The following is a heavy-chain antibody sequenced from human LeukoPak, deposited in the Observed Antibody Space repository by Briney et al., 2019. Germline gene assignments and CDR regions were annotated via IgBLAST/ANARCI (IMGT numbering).Heavy chain of an antibody. CDR2: INHSGST. CDR1: GGSFSGYY. Sequence: SETLSLTCAVYGGSFSGYYWSWTRQPPGKGLEWIGEINHSGSTNYNPSLKSRVTISADTSKNQFSLKLSSVTAADTAVYYCARQGPLWYYYYYMDVWGKGTTVTVSS. D-gene: IGHD2-15*01. J-gene: IGHJ6*03. V-gene: IGHV4-34*01. CDR3: ARQGPLWYYYYYMDV.